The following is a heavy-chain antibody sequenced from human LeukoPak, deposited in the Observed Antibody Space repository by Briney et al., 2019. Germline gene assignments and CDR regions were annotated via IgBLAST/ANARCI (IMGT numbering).Heavy chain of an antibody. CDR1: GFTFSSYA. CDR3: ANHVPGQYYSYYYVDV. CDR2: IIGSGTTT. V-gene: IGHV3-23*01. J-gene: IGHJ6*03. Sequence: PGGSLRLSCAASGFTFSSYAMSWVRQAPGKGLEWVSSIIGSGTTTYHADSVKGRFIISRDNSNNPYHLQMNSRAAEDTAVYYWANHVPGQYYSYYYVDVWGKGTTVTVSS.